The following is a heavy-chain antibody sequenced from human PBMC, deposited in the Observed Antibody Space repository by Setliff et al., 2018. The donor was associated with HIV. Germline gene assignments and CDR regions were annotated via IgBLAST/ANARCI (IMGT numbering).Heavy chain of an antibody. CDR1: GFTLSTYT. CDR2: ISGSGRNT. Sequence: GGSLRLSCAASGFTLSTYTMNWVRQAPGKGLEWVSAISGSGRNTYYADSVKGRFTISRDNSKNTFFLQMNSLKTTDTGTYYCATYARTSYGLDDWGQGTEVTVSS. CDR3: ATYARTSYGLDD. J-gene: IGHJ4*02. V-gene: IGHV3-23*01. D-gene: IGHD3-10*02.